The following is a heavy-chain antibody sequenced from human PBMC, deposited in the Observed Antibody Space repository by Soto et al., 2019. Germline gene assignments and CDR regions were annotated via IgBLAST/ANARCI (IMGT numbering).Heavy chain of an antibody. CDR3: ARELEGGVFDI. Sequence: QVHLQESGPQLVKPSQPLSLTCTVSGGPVRDAFSYWTWIRQPPGKGPEWMGYLSYTGRTYYNPSLRNRATSSVDESSNLLSLRLSAVTAADPAVYYCARELEGGVFDIWGRGTLVTVSS. J-gene: IGHJ3*02. V-gene: IGHV4-30-4*01. CDR1: GGPVRDAFSY. CDR2: LSYTGRT. D-gene: IGHD2-8*02.